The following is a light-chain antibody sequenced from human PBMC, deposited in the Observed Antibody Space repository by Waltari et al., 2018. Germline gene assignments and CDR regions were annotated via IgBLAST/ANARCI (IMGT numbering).Light chain of an antibody. J-gene: IGLJ2*01. Sequence: QSVLTQPPSGSGTPGQRVTISCSGRGSNIGSTYVYWYQHLPGTAPRPLIYRNNQRPSGVPDRFSGSKSGTSASLAISGLRSDDEADYYCAAWDDTLSGVVFGGGTKLTVL. CDR1: GSNIGSTY. CDR2: RNN. CDR3: AAWDDTLSGVV. V-gene: IGLV1-47*01.